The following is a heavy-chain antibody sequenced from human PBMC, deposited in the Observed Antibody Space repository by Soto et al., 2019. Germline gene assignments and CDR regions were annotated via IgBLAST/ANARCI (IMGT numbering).Heavy chain of an antibody. CDR2: IYYSGIS. V-gene: IGHV4-39*01. Sequence: SETLSLTCTVSGGSVSSSGYYWGWIRQPPGKGLEWIGSIYYSGISYSNPSLKSRVTISVDTSKNQFSLRLRSVTAADTAMYYCARHQDSYYKDHFDYWGQGAMVT. CDR3: ARHQDSYYKDHFDY. J-gene: IGHJ4*02. D-gene: IGHD3-10*01. CDR1: GGSVSSSGYY.